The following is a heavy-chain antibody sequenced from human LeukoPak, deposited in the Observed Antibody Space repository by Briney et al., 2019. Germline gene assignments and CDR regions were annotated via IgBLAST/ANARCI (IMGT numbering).Heavy chain of an antibody. CDR1: GFTFIDFT. CDR2: ISWDGRSI. CDR3: AKDSSPRWRVQDAFDD. V-gene: IGHV3-43*01. J-gene: IGHJ3*01. D-gene: IGHD6-19*01. Sequence: PGGSLRLACAASGFTFIDFTMYWVRQVPGKGLEWVSLISWDGRSIYYGNSVRGRLTVSRDNSKASLFLQMDSLTSEDTALYYCAKDSSPRWRVQDAFDDWGQGTMVTVSS.